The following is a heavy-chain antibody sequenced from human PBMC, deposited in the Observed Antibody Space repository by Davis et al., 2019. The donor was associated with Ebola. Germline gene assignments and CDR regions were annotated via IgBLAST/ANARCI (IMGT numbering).Heavy chain of an antibody. V-gene: IGHV3-21*01. CDR1: GFTFSSYS. CDR2: IGSSSSYI. J-gene: IGHJ6*02. D-gene: IGHD3-22*01. CDR3: ARDKFYYDSSGYGYYYGMDV. Sequence: PGGFLRLSCAASGFTFSSYSMNWVRQAPGKGLEWVSSIGSSSSYIYYADSVKGRFTISSDNAKKSLYLHMNSLRAEDTAVYYCARDKFYYDSSGYGYYYGMDVWGQGTTVTVSS.